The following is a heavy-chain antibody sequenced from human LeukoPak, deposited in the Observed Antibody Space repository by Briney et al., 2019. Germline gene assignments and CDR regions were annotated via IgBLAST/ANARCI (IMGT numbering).Heavy chain of an antibody. CDR1: GGSISSYY. CDR2: INYSGST. J-gene: IGHJ5*02. CDR3: ARHSTPLRFSNWFDP. Sequence: SETLSLTCSVSGGSISSYYWNWIRQPPGEGLEWIGYINYSGSTNYNPSLKSRATISVDTSKNQFSLKLSSVTAADTAVYYCARHSTPLRFSNWFDPWGQGTLVTVSS. V-gene: IGHV4-59*01. D-gene: IGHD3-3*01.